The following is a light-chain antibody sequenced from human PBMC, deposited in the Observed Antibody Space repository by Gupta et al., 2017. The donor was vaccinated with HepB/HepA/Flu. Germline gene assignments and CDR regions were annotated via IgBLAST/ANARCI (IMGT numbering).Light chain of an antibody. V-gene: IGKV6-21*01. Sequence: EIVLTQSPDFQSVTPKEKVTITCRASQYIGGLHWYQQKPGQSPKLLIKYASQSFSGVPSRFSGSGSGTDFTLSINSLEAEDVATYYCHQSYTLPWTFGQGTKVEIK. CDR1: QYIGG. CDR2: YAS. CDR3: HQSYTLPWT. J-gene: IGKJ1*01.